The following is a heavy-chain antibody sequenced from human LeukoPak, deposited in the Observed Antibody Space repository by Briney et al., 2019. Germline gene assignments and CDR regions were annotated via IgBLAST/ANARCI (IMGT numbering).Heavy chain of an antibody. CDR1: GGSVSDYY. V-gene: IGHV4-59*02. J-gene: IGHJ4*02. CDR3: ARDVVAAAGTWDY. CDR2: IYYTGST. D-gene: IGHD6-13*01. Sequence: PSETLSLTCTISGGSVSDYYWSWIRQSPGKGLEWIGYIYYTGSTTYNPSLKSRVTMSVDTSKNQFSLRLSSVTAADTAMYYCARDVVAAAGTWDYWGQGTLVTVSS.